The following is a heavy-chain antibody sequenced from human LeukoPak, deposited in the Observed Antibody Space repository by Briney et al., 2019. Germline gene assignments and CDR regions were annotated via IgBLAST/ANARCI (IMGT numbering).Heavy chain of an antibody. V-gene: IGHV1-8*01. D-gene: IGHD6-13*01. CDR1: GYTFTSYD. Sequence: ASVKVSCKASGYTFTSYDINWVRQAPGQGLEWMGWMNPNSGNTGYAQKFQGRVSMTRDTSTSTAYMGLSSLTSEDTAVYYCARGGGSSWTQRGYFQYWGQGTLVAVSS. CDR3: ARGGGSSWTQRGYFQY. J-gene: IGHJ1*01. CDR2: MNPNSGNT.